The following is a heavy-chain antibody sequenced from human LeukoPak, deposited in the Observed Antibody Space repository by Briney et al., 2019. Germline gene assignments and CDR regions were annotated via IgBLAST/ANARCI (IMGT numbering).Heavy chain of an antibody. CDR3: ARDSRLRFDY. Sequence: GGSLRLSCAASGFTFSSHWMSWVRQAPGKGLEWVANIKKDGSEKYYVDAVKGRFTISRDNAKTSLYLQMNSLRAEDTAVYYCARDSRLRFDYWGQGALVTVSS. J-gene: IGHJ4*02. CDR2: IKKDGSEK. D-gene: IGHD4-17*01. CDR1: GFTFSSHW. V-gene: IGHV3-7*01.